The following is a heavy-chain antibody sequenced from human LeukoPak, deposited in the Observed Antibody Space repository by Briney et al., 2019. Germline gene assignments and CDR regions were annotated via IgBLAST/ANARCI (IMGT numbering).Heavy chain of an antibody. J-gene: IGHJ5*02. CDR2: IYYTGTT. CDR1: GGSISSSSHS. D-gene: IGHD6-13*01. V-gene: IGHV4-39*01. Sequence: SGTLSLTCTVSGGSISSSSHSWGWIRQPPGTGLEWTGSIYYTGTTYYNPSLKSRVTISVDTSKNQFSLKLSSVTAADTAVYYCAQSLGSSNWIGNWFDPWGQGTLVTVYS. CDR3: AQSLGSSNWIGNWFDP.